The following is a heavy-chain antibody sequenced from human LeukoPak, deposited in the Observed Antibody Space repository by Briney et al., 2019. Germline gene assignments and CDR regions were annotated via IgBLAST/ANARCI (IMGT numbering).Heavy chain of an antibody. CDR3: ARETSLLLRFGEINNWFDP. CDR2: INHSGST. CDR1: GGSFSGYY. D-gene: IGHD3-10*01. J-gene: IGHJ5*02. V-gene: IGHV4-34*01. Sequence: SETLTLTCAVYGGSFSGYYWSWIRQPPGKGLEWIGEINHSGSTNYNPSLKSRVTISVDTSKNQFSLKLSSVTAADTAVYYCARETSLLLRFGEINNWFDPWGQGTLVTVSS.